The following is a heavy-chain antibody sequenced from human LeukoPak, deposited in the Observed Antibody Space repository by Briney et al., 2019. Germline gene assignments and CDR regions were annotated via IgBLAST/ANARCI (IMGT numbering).Heavy chain of an antibody. D-gene: IGHD3-10*01. CDR1: GYSFSNYW. J-gene: IGHJ3*02. Sequence: GESLKISCKGSGYSFSNYWIAWGRQMPGKGLEWMGIIYPDDSNTRYSPSFQGQVTISADKSISIASLQWSSLEASDTAMYYCARTYLWFGELDAFDIWGQGTLVTVSS. CDR2: IYPDDSNT. CDR3: ARTYLWFGELDAFDI. V-gene: IGHV5-51*01.